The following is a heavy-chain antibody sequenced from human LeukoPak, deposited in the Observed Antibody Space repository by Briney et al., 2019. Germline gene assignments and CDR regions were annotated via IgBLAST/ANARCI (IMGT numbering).Heavy chain of an antibody. V-gene: IGHV4-59*01. CDR1: GGSISSYY. J-gene: IGHJ5*02. Sequence: SETLSLTCTVSGGSISSYYWSWIRQPPGKGLEWIGYIYYSGSTNYNPSLKSRVTISVDTSKNQFSLKLSSVTAADTAVYYCARVPRGGYDHGPLFDPWGQGTLVTVSS. D-gene: IGHD5-12*01. CDR2: IYYSGST. CDR3: ARVPRGGYDHGPLFDP.